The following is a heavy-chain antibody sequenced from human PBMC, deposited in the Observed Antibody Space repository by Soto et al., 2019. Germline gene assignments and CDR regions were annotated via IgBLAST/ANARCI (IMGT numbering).Heavy chain of an antibody. Sequence: GGSLRLSCAASGFTFSSYGMHWVRQAPGKGLEWVAVIWYDGSNKYYADSVKGRFTISRDNSKNTLYLQMNSLRAEDTAVYYCARDAVTTIAFDYWGQGTLVTVSS. V-gene: IGHV3-33*01. J-gene: IGHJ4*02. CDR1: GFTFSSYG. CDR3: ARDAVTTIAFDY. D-gene: IGHD4-17*01. CDR2: IWYDGSNK.